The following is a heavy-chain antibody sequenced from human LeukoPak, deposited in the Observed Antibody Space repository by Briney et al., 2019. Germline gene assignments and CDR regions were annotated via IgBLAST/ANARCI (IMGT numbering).Heavy chain of an antibody. J-gene: IGHJ4*02. Sequence: GGSLRLSCAASGFTFSGSAMHWVRQASGKGLEWVGRIRSKANSYATAHAASVKGRFTISRDDSKNTAYLQMNSLKTEDTAVYYCTRLSFSSSWQDWGQGTLVTVSS. V-gene: IGHV3-73*01. D-gene: IGHD6-13*01. CDR3: TRLSFSSSWQD. CDR1: GFTFSGSA. CDR2: IRSKANSYAT.